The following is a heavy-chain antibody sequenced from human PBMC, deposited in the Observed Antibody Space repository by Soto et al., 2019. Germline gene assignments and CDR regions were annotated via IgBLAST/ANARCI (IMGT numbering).Heavy chain of an antibody. CDR3: ARGGGGGVDC. CDR1: GGSISSRTSY. V-gene: IGHV4-31*03. D-gene: IGHD1-26*01. CDR2: IYYGGDS. J-gene: IGHJ4*02. Sequence: QVQLQESGPGLVKPSQTLSLTCTVSGGSISSRTSYWSWIRQHPGKGLEWIGYIYYGGDSFYNPSLKGRVTIAINTSENPFSLKLNSVPAADRAVYFWARGGGGGVDCWGQGTLVTVAS.